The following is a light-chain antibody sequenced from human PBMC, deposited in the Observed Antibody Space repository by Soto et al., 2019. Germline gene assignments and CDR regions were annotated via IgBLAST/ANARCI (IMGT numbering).Light chain of an antibody. CDR3: QQYGGSTLYS. J-gene: IGKJ2*01. CDR1: QNVDSTY. Sequence: DIVLTQSPGTLSLSPGERATLSCRASQNVDSTYLAWYQQKLGQAHRLVIYGSTMRDPGVPDRFSGIGSGSAFSLTISRXXXXDFAVYFCQQYGGSTLYSFGPGX. CDR2: GST. V-gene: IGKV3-20*01.